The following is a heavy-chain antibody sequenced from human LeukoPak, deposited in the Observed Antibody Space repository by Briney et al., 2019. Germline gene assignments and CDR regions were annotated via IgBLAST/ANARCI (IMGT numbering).Heavy chain of an antibody. J-gene: IGHJ4*02. CDR2: IHNSGRT. CDR3: ARHGTISSESYFDY. Sequence: SETLSLTCSVSGGSVSSYYWSWIRQSPGKGLEWIGYIHNSGRTNYNPSLKSRVTGFVDASENQVSLRLSSVTAADTAVYYCARHGTISSESYFDYWGQGALVTVPS. D-gene: IGHD1-14*01. V-gene: IGHV4-59*08. CDR1: GGSVSSYY.